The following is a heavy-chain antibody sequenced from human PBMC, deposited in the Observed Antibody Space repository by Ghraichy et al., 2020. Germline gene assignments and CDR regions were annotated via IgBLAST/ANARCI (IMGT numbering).Heavy chain of an antibody. CDR2: VYYSGRT. Sequence: SDTLSLTCTVSGGSVSSGSYYWSWIRQPPGKGLEWIGYVYYSGRTNYNPSLKSRFTISVDTSKNQFSLKLSSVTAADTAVYYCASLPPRYSNYIKGDYWGQGTLVTVSS. J-gene: IGHJ4*02. V-gene: IGHV4-61*01. D-gene: IGHD4-11*01. CDR3: ASLPPRYSNYIKGDY. CDR1: GGSVSSGSYY.